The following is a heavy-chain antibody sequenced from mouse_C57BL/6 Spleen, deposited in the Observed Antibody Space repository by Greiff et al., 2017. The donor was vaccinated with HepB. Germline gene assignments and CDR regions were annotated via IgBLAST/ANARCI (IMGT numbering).Heavy chain of an antibody. CDR1: GFSLTSYG. Sequence: VKLVESGPGLVQPSQSLSITCTVSGFSLTSYGVHWVRQSPGKGLEWLGVIWSGGSTDYNAAFISRLSISKDNSKSQVFFKMNSLQADDTAIYYCARSPYYGSSPAWFAYWGQGTLVTVSA. CDR3: ARSPYYGSSPAWFAY. CDR2: IWSGGST. J-gene: IGHJ3*01. D-gene: IGHD1-1*01. V-gene: IGHV2-2*01.